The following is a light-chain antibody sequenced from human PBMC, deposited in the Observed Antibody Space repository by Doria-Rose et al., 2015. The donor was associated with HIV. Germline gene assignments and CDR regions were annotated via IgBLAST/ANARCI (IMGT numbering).Light chain of an antibody. J-gene: IGKJ3*01. Sequence: TQSPGTLSFSPGGSATLSCRARQTVYNNYLAWYQQKPGQAPRLLLYGASSRATGIPDRFSVSGSGTDFTLTIRGLEAEDFAVYYCQQYGVSPFTFGPGTKVEFK. CDR1: QTVYNNY. CDR3: QQYGVSPFT. V-gene: IGKV3-20*01. CDR2: GAS.